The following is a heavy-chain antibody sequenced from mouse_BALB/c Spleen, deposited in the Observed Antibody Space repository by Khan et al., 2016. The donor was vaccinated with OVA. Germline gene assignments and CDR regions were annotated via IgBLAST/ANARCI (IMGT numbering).Heavy chain of an antibody. Sequence: EVQLQESGAELVKPGASVKLSCTASSFNIKDTYIHWVNQRPEQGLEWIGRIDPANGKTIYDPKFQGKATIAADTSSNTAYLHLSSLTSEDTVVYYRASSLLLYAMDYWGQGSSVTVSS. CDR1: SFNIKDTY. CDR3: ASSLLLYAMDY. CDR2: IDPANGKT. J-gene: IGHJ4*01. D-gene: IGHD1-2*01. V-gene: IGHV14-3*02.